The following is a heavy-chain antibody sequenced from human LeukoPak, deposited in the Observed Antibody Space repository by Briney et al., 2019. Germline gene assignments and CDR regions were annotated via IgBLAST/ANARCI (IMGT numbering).Heavy chain of an antibody. CDR2: ISAYNGNT. CDR3: ARVGDILTGYYPDDAFDI. Sequence: ASVKVSCKASGYTFTSYGISWVRQAPGQGLEWMGWISAYNGNTNYAQKLQGRVTMTTDTSTSTAYMELRSLRSDGTAVYYCARVGDILTGYYPDDAFDIWGQGTMVTVSS. J-gene: IGHJ3*02. D-gene: IGHD3-9*01. CDR1: GYTFTSYG. V-gene: IGHV1-18*01.